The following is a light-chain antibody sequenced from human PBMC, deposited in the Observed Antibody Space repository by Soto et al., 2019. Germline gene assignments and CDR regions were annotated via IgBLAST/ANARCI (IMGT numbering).Light chain of an antibody. CDR1: QSVSSN. V-gene: IGKV3-15*01. CDR2: GAS. Sequence: EIVMTQSPATLSVSPGERATLSCRASQSVSSNLAWYQQKPGQAPRLLIYGASTRATRIPARFSGSGSGTEFTLTISSLQSEDFAVYYCQQYNNWPPNTFGGGTKVEIK. J-gene: IGKJ4*01. CDR3: QQYNNWPPNT.